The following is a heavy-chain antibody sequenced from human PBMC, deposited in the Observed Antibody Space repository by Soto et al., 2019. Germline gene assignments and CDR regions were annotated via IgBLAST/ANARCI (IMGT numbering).Heavy chain of an antibody. CDR1: GYTFTSYD. V-gene: IGHV1-8*01. CDR2: MNPNSGNT. CDR3: ARRGYDFWSGYGPNWFDP. D-gene: IGHD3-3*01. J-gene: IGHJ5*02. Sequence: ASVKVSCKASGYTFTSYDINWVRQATGQGLEWMGWMNPNSGNTGYAQKFQGRVTMTRNTSISTAYMELSSLRSEDTAVYYCARRGYDFWSGYGPNWFDPWGQGTLVTVS.